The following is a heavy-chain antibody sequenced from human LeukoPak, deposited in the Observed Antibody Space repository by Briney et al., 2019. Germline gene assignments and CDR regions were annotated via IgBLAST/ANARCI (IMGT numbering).Heavy chain of an antibody. V-gene: IGHV3-33*06. CDR1: GFTFSSYG. D-gene: IGHD5-24*01. CDR2: IWYDGSKQ. J-gene: IGHJ4*02. CDR3: ANGGRVGYNWYYFDY. Sequence: GGSLRLSCAASGFTFSSYGMHWVRQAPGKGLEWVALIWYDGSKQYYADSVKGRFTISRDNSKNTLYLQMNSLRAEDTAVYYCANGGRVGYNWYYFDYWGQGTLVTVSS.